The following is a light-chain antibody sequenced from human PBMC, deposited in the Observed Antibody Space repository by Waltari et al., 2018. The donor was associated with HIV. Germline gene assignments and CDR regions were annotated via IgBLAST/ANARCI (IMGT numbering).Light chain of an antibody. Sequence: EIVLTQSPGTLSLSPGERATLSCRASQSVSSSALTWYQQKPGQAPRLLIYGASSRATDIPDRFSGSGSGTDFTLTISRLEPEDFAVYYCQQYHSSSWTFGQGTKVEIK. CDR3: QQYHSSSWT. V-gene: IGKV3-20*01. J-gene: IGKJ1*01. CDR1: QSVSSSA. CDR2: GAS.